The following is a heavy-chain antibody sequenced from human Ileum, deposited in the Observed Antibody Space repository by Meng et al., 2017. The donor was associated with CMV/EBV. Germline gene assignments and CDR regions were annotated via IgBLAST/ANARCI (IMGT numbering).Heavy chain of an antibody. D-gene: IGHD6-6*01. V-gene: IGHV3-53*01. CDR1: GFTVSSNY. J-gene: IGHJ6*02. Sequence: GESLKISCAASGFTVSSNYMSWVRQAPGKGLEWGSVIYSGGSTYYADSVKGRFTISRDNSKNTLYLQMNSLRAEDTAVYYCARDSGEYSSSSVYYYYGMDVWGQGTTVTVSS. CDR3: ARDSGEYSSSSVYYYYGMDV. CDR2: IYSGGST.